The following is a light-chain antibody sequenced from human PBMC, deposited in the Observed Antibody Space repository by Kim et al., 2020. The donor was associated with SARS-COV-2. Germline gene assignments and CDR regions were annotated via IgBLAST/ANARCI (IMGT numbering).Light chain of an antibody. Sequence: YELTQPPSVSVSPGQTASLTCSGDKLGDKYASWYQQKPGQPPVLVIYRDNKRPSGIPERFSGSNSGNTATLTISGTQSMDEADYYCQAWDSSVHVVFGGGTQLTVL. CDR3: QAWDSSVHVV. CDR1: KLGDKY. V-gene: IGLV3-1*01. J-gene: IGLJ2*01. CDR2: RDN.